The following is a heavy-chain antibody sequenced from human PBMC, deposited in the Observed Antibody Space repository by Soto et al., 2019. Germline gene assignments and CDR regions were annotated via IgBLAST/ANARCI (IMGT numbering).Heavy chain of an antibody. CDR1: GFSLSADGVA. J-gene: IGHJ4*02. Sequence: QITLKESGPTVVKPTQTVTLTCAVSGFSLSADGVAVGWIRQSPGQALEWLALIYWDDDRRYSPSLAARLTXXXXXXXXXXXXXXXXXXXXXXXXXXXXXXKQTGYRLFDTWGRGTLVTVSS. CDR3: XXXKQTGYRLFDT. V-gene: IGHV2-5*02. CDR2: IYWDDDR. D-gene: IGHD5-18*01.